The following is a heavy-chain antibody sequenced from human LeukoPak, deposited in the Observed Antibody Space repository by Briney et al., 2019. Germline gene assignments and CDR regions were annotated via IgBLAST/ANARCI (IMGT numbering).Heavy chain of an antibody. CDR2: LYSGSST. V-gene: IGHV3-53*01. D-gene: IGHD3-3*02. J-gene: IGHJ2*01. CDR3: ARVGDHFHWYLDL. Sequence: GGSLRLSCAASGFTVSTNYMNWVRQAPGRGLEWVSILYSGSSTYYADSVEGRFIVSRDSSKNTLSLQMNDLRAEDTAVYYCARVGDHFHWYLDLWGRGTLVTVSS. CDR1: GFTVSTNY.